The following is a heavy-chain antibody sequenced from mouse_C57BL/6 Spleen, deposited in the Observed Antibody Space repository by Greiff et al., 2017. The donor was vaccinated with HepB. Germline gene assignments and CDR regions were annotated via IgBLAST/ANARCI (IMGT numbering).Heavy chain of an antibody. Sequence: QVQLQQSGAELARPGASVKLSCKASGYTFTSYGISWVKQRTGQGLEWIGEIYPRSGNTYYNEKFKGKATLTADKSASTAYMELRSLTSEDSALYFCEKGDYYAMDYWGQGTSVTVSS. CDR1: GYTFTSYG. CDR2: IYPRSGNT. V-gene: IGHV1-81*01. CDR3: EKGDYYAMDY. J-gene: IGHJ4*01.